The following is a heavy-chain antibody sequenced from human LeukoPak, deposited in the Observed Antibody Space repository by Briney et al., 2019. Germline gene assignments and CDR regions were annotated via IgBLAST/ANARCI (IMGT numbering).Heavy chain of an antibody. CDR3: ATIEVAGCDY. CDR2: ISFDGSNK. J-gene: IGHJ4*02. CDR1: GFTFSNYP. Sequence: PGGSLRLSCAASGFTFSNYPIHWVRQAPGKGLEWVAAISFDGSNKYYADSVKGRFTISRDNSKNTLFMQMNSLSAEDTAVYYCATIEVAGCDYWGQGTLVTVSS. D-gene: IGHD6-19*01. V-gene: IGHV3-30-3*01.